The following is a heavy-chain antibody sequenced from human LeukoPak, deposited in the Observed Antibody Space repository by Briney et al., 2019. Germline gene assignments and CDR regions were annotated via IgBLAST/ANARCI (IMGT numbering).Heavy chain of an antibody. Sequence: ASVKVSCKASGYTFTSYGISWVRQAPGQGLEWMGWISAYNGNTNYAQKLQGRVTMTTDTSTSTAYMELRSLRSDDTAVYYCARDLATVTTGWYYYYGMDVWGQGTAVTVSS. CDR2: ISAYNGNT. V-gene: IGHV1-18*01. CDR3: ARDLATVTTGWYYYYGMDV. J-gene: IGHJ6*02. D-gene: IGHD4-17*01. CDR1: GYTFTSYG.